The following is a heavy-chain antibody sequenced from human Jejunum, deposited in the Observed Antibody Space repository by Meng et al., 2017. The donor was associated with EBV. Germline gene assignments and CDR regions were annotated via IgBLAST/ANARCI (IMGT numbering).Heavy chain of an antibody. Sequence: QVQLEWSVPGLGEPSGSLALTCAVSGCAFSIDNWWSWVRQAPGKGLKDIGGIHRSGSTKSDPSLKCRVTISKDKSNNHNSLKLGYVTAADTAVEYCARDRGVEDYWGQGTLVTVSS. CDR2: IHRSGST. J-gene: IGHJ4*02. D-gene: IGHD5-24*01. CDR3: ARDRGVEDY. V-gene: IGHV4-4*02. CDR1: GCAFSIDNW.